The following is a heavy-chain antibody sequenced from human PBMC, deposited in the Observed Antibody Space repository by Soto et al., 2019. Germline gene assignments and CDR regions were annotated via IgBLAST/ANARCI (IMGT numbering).Heavy chain of an antibody. J-gene: IGHJ6*02. CDR1: GYSFTTYL. V-gene: IGHV5-51*01. D-gene: IGHD6-13*01. Sequence: GESLKISCQGSGYSFTTYLIGVVRQMPGKGLEWGGIIYPDDSDTRYSPSFQGQVTISADKSISTAYLQWSSLKASDTAMYYCARLGSAAGLPNYGMDVWGQGTTVTVSS. CDR3: ARLGSAAGLPNYGMDV. CDR2: IYPDDSDT.